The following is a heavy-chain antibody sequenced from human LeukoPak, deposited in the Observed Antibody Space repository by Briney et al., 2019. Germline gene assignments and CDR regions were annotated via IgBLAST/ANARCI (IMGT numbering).Heavy chain of an antibody. J-gene: IGHJ4*02. Sequence: PGGSLRLSCAASGFTVSSNYMSWVRQAPGKGLEWVSVIYSGGSTYYADSVKGRFTISRDNSKNTLYLQMNSLRAEDTAVYYCARKIPKGRDYLGGIIDYWGQGTLVTVSS. CDR1: GFTVSSNY. V-gene: IGHV3-53*01. CDR3: ARKIPKGRDYLGGIIDY. D-gene: IGHD3-10*01. CDR2: IYSGGST.